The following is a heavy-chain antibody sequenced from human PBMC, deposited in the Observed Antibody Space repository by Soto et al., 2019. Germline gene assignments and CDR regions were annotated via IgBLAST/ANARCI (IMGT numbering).Heavy chain of an antibody. V-gene: IGHV3-48*02. Sequence: GGSLRLSCAASGFTFSSYSMNWVRQAPGKGLEWVSYISSSSSTIYYADSVKGRFTISRDNAKNSLYLQMNSLRDEDTAVYYRVRGYPYYFDYWGQGTLVTVSS. CDR1: GFTFSSYS. J-gene: IGHJ4*02. CDR3: VRGYPYYFDY. CDR2: ISSSSSTI. D-gene: IGHD5-18*01.